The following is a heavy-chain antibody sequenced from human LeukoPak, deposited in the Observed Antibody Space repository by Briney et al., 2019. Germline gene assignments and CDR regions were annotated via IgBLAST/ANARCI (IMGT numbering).Heavy chain of an antibody. Sequence: PGGSLRLSCAASGFTFSSYSMNWVRQAPGKGLEWVSSISSSSSYIYYADSVKGRFTISRDNAKNSQYLQMNSLRADDTALYYCARDPHSSGWYPSDYWGQGTLVTVSS. CDR3: ARDPHSSGWYPSDY. CDR1: GFTFSSYS. D-gene: IGHD6-19*01. V-gene: IGHV3-21*04. CDR2: ISSSSSYI. J-gene: IGHJ4*02.